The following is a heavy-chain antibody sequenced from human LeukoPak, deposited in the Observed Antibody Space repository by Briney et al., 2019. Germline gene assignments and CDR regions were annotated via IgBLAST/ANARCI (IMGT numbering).Heavy chain of an antibody. D-gene: IGHD2-8*02. J-gene: IGHJ4*02. V-gene: IGHV3-30*02. CDR3: AKGTGYGTGISD. Sequence: GGSLRLSCAASGFIFSTYGMHWVRQAPGKGLEWEAFIRYDGSNKYYADSVKGRFTISRDNSKNTLYLQMNSLRTEDTAVYYCAKGTGYGTGISDWGQGTLVTVSS. CDR1: GFIFSTYG. CDR2: IRYDGSNK.